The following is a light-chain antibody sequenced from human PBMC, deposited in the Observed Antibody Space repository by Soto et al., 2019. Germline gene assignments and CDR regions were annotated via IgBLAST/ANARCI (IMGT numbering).Light chain of an antibody. V-gene: IGLV2-8*01. CDR1: SSDVGGYNY. J-gene: IGLJ1*01. CDR3: RSYAGSNDYV. Sequence: QSALTQPPSASGSAGQSVTISCTGTSSDVGGYNYVSWFQQHPGKAPKLMIYEVNKRPSGVPDRFSGSKSGNTASLTVSGLQAEDEADYYCRSYAGSNDYVFGTGTKVTVL. CDR2: EVN.